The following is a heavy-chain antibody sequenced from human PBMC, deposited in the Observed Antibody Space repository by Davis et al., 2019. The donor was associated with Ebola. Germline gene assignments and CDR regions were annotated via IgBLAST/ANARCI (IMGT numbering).Heavy chain of an antibody. Sequence: ASVKVSCKTSGYTFTDYYIHWMRQAPGQGLEWMGWIYPNNGVTNYAQKFQGRVTMTRDTSSSTAHMEVSRLTSDDTAVYYCARRTVATITYRFDPWGQGTLVTVSS. J-gene: IGHJ5*02. D-gene: IGHD5-24*01. CDR3: ARRTVATITYRFDP. CDR1: GYTFTDYY. CDR2: IYPNNGVT. V-gene: IGHV1-2*02.